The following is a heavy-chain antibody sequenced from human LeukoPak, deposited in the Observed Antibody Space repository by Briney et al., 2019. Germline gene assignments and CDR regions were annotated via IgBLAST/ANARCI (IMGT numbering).Heavy chain of an antibody. CDR3: AKRLPYYFDY. CDR2: IGGSGGTT. Sequence: GGSLRLSCEASGFSFTNTWMSWVRQAPGKGLEWVSAIGGSGGTTYYADSVKGRFTISRDNSKNTLYLQMNGLRAEDTAVYYCAKRLPYYFDYWGQGTLVTVSS. J-gene: IGHJ4*02. V-gene: IGHV3-23*01. CDR1: GFSFTNTW.